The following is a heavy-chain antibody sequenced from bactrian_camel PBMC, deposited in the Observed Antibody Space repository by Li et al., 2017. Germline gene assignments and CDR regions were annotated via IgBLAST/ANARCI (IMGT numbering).Heavy chain of an antibody. CDR2: IYGGLTR. CDR1: GSIPSSYC. CDR3: AADMFCRDASTEEADFHYIN. V-gene: IGHV3S31*01. D-gene: IGHD6*01. J-gene: IGHJ4*01. Sequence: VQLVESGGGSVEAGGSLELSCTFSGSIPSSYCMAWFRQDPGKGREGVAAIYGGLTRYYADSVKGRFIISQDHAKNTMYLQMNSLKPEDTAMYYCAADMFCRDASTEEADFHYINWGQGTQVTVS.